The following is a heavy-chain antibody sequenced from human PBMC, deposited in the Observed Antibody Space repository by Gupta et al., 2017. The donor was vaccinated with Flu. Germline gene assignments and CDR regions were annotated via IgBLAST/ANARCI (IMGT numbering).Heavy chain of an antibody. CDR3: ARGPDIVATNFDY. J-gene: IGHJ4*02. Sequence: QVQLVESGGGVVQPGRSLRLSCAASGFTFSSYGRHWVRQAPGKGLEWVAVIWYDGSNKYYADSVKGRFTISRDNSKNTLYLQMNSLRAEDTAVYYCARGPDIVATNFDYWGQGTLVTVSS. D-gene: IGHD5-12*01. V-gene: IGHV3-33*01. CDR1: GFTFSSYG. CDR2: IWYDGSNK.